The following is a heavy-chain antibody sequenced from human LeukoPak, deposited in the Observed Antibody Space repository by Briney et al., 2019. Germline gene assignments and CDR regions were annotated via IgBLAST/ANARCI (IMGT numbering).Heavy chain of an antibody. Sequence: SETLSLTCTVSGGSISSSSYYWGWIRQPPGKGLEWIGSIYYSGSTYYNPSLKSRVTISVDTSKNQFSLKLSSVTAADTAVYYCARDRLDAFDIWGQGTMVTVSS. V-gene: IGHV4-39*02. D-gene: IGHD6-19*01. CDR3: ARDRLDAFDI. J-gene: IGHJ3*02. CDR1: GGSISSSSYY. CDR2: IYYSGST.